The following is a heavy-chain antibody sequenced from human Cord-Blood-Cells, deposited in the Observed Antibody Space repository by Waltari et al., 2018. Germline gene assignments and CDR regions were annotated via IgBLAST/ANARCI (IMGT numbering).Heavy chain of an antibody. D-gene: IGHD1-7*01. V-gene: IGHV3-30-3*01. Sequence: QVQLVESGGGVVQPGRSLRLSCAASGFTFSSYAMHWVRQAPGKGLEWVAVISYDGSNKYYADSVKGRFTISRDNSKNTLYLQMNSLRAEDTAVYYCARVTPARSDITGTTFDYWGQGTLVNVSS. CDR2: ISYDGSNK. CDR3: ARVTPARSDITGTTFDY. CDR1: GFTFSSYA. J-gene: IGHJ4*02.